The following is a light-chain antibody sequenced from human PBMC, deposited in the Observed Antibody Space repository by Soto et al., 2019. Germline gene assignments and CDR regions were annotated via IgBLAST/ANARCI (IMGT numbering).Light chain of an antibody. Sequence: EIVLTQSPATLSLSPGERATLSCRASQSVRSNLAWYQQKPGQAPRLLIFGASTRATGIPARFSGSGSGTEFTLTISSLQSEDFAVYYCHQYNNWPPWTFGQGTKVDIK. V-gene: IGKV3-15*01. CDR1: QSVRSN. J-gene: IGKJ1*01. CDR3: HQYNNWPPWT. CDR2: GAS.